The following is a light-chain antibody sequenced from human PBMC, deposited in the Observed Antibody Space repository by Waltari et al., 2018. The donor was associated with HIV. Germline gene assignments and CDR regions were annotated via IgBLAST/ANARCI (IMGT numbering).Light chain of an antibody. CDR3: QQRSKWPPPWT. CDR2: GAS. J-gene: IGKJ1*01. V-gene: IGKV3D-20*02. Sequence: EIVLTQSPGTLSLSPGDRAILSCRASQSVNTNYLAWYQQKAGQAPRLVMYGASNRATGIPDRFSSSGSGTDFTLTISRLGPEDFAVYYCQQRSKWPPPWTFGQGTKVEI. CDR1: QSVNTNY.